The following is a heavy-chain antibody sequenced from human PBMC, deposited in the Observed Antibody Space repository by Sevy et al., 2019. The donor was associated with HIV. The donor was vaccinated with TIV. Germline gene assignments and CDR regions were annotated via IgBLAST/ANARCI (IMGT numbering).Heavy chain of an antibody. D-gene: IGHD3-22*01. V-gene: IGHV1-24*01. J-gene: IGHJ4*02. CDR2: FDPEDGET. CDR1: GYTLTELS. CDR3: ATTKDYYDSSGYPFDY. Sequence: ASVKVSCRVSGYTLTELSMHWLRQAPGKGLEWVGSFDPEDGETVYEHNFQGRVSMTEDTSTDTAYMEVISLKFEDTAVYYCATTKDYYDSSGYPFDYWGQGTLVTVSS.